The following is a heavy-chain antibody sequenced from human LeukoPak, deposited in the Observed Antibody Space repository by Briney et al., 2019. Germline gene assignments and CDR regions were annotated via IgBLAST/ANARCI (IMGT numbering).Heavy chain of an antibody. J-gene: IGHJ4*02. Sequence: SETLSLTCTVSGGSISSYYLSWIRQPPGKGLEWIGYIYDSGSTNYNPSLKSRVTISVDTSKNLFSLKLTSVTAADTAVYYCARHGTAGYSSTWSDYWGQGTLVTVSS. CDR2: IYDSGST. CDR1: GGSISSYY. CDR3: ARHGTAGYSSTWSDY. D-gene: IGHD6-13*01. V-gene: IGHV4-59*01.